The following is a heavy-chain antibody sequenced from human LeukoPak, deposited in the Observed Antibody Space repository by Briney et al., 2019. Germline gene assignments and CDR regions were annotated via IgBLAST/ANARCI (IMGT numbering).Heavy chain of an antibody. CDR1: GGSISSYY. V-gene: IGHV4-59*08. CDR2: LYYSGST. J-gene: IGHJ5*02. CDR3: ARQWLDRRGPNWFDP. D-gene: IGHD6-19*01. Sequence: SETLSLTCTVSGGSISSYYWSWIRQPPGKGLEWIGYLYYSGSTNYNPSLKSRVTISVDTSKNRFSLKLSSVTAADTAVYYCARQWLDRRGPNWFDPWGQGTLVTVSS.